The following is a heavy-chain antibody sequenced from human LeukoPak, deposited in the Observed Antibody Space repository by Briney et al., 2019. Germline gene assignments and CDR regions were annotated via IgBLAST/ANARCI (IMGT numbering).Heavy chain of an antibody. CDR2: INHSGST. CDR3: ARGRWLRSAFDY. V-gene: IGHV4-34*01. D-gene: IGHD5-12*01. Sequence: SETLSLTCAVYGGSFSGYYWSWIDQPPGKELEWIGEINHSGSTNYNPSLKNRVTISVDTSKNQFSLKLSSVTAADTAVYYCARGRWLRSAFDYWGQGTLVTVSS. CDR1: GGSFSGYY. J-gene: IGHJ4*02.